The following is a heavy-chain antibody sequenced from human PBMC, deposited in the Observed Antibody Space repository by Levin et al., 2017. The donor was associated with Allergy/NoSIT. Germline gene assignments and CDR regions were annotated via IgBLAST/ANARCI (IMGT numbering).Heavy chain of an antibody. J-gene: IGHJ4*02. V-gene: IGHV3-23*01. CDR2: ISGSGGST. CDR3: AKVTNLDELGYSSGWYEGPFDY. Sequence: PGGSLRLSCAASGFTFSSYAMSWVRQAPGKGLEWVSAISGSGGSTYYADSVKGRFTISRDNSKNTLYLQMNSLRAEDTAVYYCAKVTNLDELGYSSGWYEGPFDYWGQGTLVTVSS. CDR1: GFTFSSYA. D-gene: IGHD6-19*01.